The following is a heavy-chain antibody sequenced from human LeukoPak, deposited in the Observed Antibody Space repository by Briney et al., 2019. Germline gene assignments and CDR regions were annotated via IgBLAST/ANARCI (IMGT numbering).Heavy chain of an antibody. CDR2: IRGGGGST. J-gene: IGHJ4*02. V-gene: IGHV3-23*01. CDR3: AKGGDSSWLEY. Sequence: PSGGSLRLSCAASGFTVTIYGMDWVRQAPGKGLGWVSAIRGGGGSTHYADSVKGRFTISRDNSKNTLYLQMNSLRAEDTAVYYCAKGGDSSWLEYWGQGTLVTVSS. CDR1: GFTVTIYG. D-gene: IGHD6-13*01.